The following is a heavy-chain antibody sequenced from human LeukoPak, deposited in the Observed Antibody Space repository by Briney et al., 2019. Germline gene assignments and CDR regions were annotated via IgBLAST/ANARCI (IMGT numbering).Heavy chain of an antibody. CDR1: GGSVSSGRYY. D-gene: IGHD6-19*01. CDR2: IYYSGST. V-gene: IGHV4-61*01. J-gene: IGHJ4*02. Sequence: PSETLSLTCTVSGGSVSSGRYYWSWIRQPPGKGLEWIGYIYYSGSTNYNPSLKSRVTISVDTSKNQFSLKLSSVTAADTAVYYCARQRNKWLAIGLVDYWGQGTLVTVSS. CDR3: ARQRNKWLAIGLVDY.